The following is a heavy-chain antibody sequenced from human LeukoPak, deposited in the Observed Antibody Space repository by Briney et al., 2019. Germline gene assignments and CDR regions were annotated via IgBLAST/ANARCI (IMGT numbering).Heavy chain of an antibody. CDR2: IHHSGST. CDR1: GGSISSSNW. J-gene: IGHJ4*02. CDR3: ARGSHYGSGSL. D-gene: IGHD3-10*01. Sequence: KPSETLSLTCAVSGGSISSSNWWSWVRQPPGKGLEWIGEIHHSGSTNYNPSFKSRVTISVDKSKNQFSLSLNSVTAADTAVYYCARGSHYGSGSLWGQGTLVTVSS. V-gene: IGHV4-4*02.